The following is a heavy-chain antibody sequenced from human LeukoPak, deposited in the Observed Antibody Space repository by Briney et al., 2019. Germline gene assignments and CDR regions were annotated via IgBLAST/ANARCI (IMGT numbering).Heavy chain of an antibody. D-gene: IGHD3-3*01. Sequence: SVKVSCKASGGTFSSYAISWVRQAPGQGLEWMGGIIPIFGTANYAQKFQGRVTITADESTSTAYMELSSLRSEDTAVYYCAASIRFLEWLLYYWGQGTLVTVSS. CDR2: IIPIFGTA. CDR3: AASIRFLEWLLYY. V-gene: IGHV1-69*13. J-gene: IGHJ4*02. CDR1: GGTFSSYA.